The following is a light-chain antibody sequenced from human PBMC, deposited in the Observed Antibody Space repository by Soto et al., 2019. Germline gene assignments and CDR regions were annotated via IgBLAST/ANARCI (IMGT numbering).Light chain of an antibody. J-gene: IGKJ1*01. Sequence: DIQMTQFPSSLSASVGDRVTITCRASQGIRNDLGWYQQKPGQAPKRLIYAASSMLSGIPSRFSGSGSGTEFTLAISSLQSEDSATYYCQQHSACPLTFGPGTKVELK. CDR3: QQHSACPLT. CDR2: AAS. V-gene: IGKV1-17*01. CDR1: QGIRND.